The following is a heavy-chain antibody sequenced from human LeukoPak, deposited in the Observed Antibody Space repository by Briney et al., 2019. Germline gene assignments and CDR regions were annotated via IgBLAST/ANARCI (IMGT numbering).Heavy chain of an antibody. CDR1: GFTFSSYS. CDR2: ISSTSSAI. J-gene: IGHJ4*02. Sequence: PGGSLRLSCAASGFTFSSYSINWVRQAPGKGLEWVSYISSTSSAIYYADSMTGRFTISRDNAKNSLYLQMNSLRAEATAVYYCARVIGSYGDSAYWGQGTLVTVSS. CDR3: ARVIGSYGDSAY. V-gene: IGHV3-48*04. D-gene: IGHD3-16*01.